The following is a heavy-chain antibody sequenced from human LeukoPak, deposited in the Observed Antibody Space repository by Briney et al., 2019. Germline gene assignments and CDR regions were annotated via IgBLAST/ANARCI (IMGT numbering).Heavy chain of an antibody. CDR1: GGTFSSYA. D-gene: IGHD3/OR15-3a*01. CDR3: ARIWDDFYPNAFDI. Sequence: ASVKVSCKASGGTFSSYAISWVRQAPGQGLEWMGGIIPIFGTANYAQKFQGRVTITADKSTSTAYMELSSLRSEDTAVYYCARIWDDFYPNAFDIWGQGTMVTVSS. CDR2: IIPIFGTA. J-gene: IGHJ3*02. V-gene: IGHV1-69*06.